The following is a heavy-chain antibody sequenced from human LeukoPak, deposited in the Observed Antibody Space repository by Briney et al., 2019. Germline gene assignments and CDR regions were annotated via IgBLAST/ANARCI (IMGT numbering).Heavy chain of an antibody. J-gene: IGHJ3*02. V-gene: IGHV3-48*01. CDR2: ISSGSSTI. CDR1: GFTFSSHG. Sequence: PGGSLRLSCVASGFTFSSHGMNWVRQAPGKGLEWVSYISSGSSTIYYADSVKGRFTMSRDNAKSSLFLQMNSLRAEDTAVYYCAKDRTYYGVHDAFDIWGQGTMVTVSS. CDR3: AKDRTYYGVHDAFDI. D-gene: IGHD4-17*01.